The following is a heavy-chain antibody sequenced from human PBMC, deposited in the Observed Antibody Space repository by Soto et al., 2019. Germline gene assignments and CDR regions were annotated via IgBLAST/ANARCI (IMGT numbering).Heavy chain of an antibody. V-gene: IGHV1-46*01. CDR3: ARDQGGEVGPNESMGYFDY. CDR1: GYTFTSSY. J-gene: IGHJ4*02. Sequence: ASVKVTCKASGYTFTSSYMRWVRQAPGQGLEWMGIINPSGGSTSYAQKFQGRVTMTRDTSTSTVYMELSSLRSEDTAVYYCARDQGGEVGPNESMGYFDYWGQGTLVTVSS. D-gene: IGHD1-26*01. CDR2: INPSGGST.